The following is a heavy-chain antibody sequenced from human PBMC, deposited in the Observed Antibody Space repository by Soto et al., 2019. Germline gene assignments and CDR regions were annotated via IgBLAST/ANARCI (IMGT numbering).Heavy chain of an antibody. CDR2: IIGSGGNT. Sequence: EVQLLESGGGLVQPGGSLRLSCAGSGFTFSSYAMAWVRQAPGKGLEWVSAIIGSGGNTYSADSMKGRFTISRDNSKNTLCLQMNSLRAEDTAIYYCAKYTMTYYYYSCMDVWGKGTTVTVSS. V-gene: IGHV3-23*01. CDR3: AKYTMTYYYYSCMDV. D-gene: IGHD3-3*01. CDR1: GFTFSSYA. J-gene: IGHJ6*03.